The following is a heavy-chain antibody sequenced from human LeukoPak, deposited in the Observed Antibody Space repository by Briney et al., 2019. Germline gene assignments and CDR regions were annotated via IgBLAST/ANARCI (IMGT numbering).Heavy chain of an antibody. J-gene: IGHJ4*02. Sequence: PGGSLRLSCAASGFTFDDYAMHWVRQAPGKGLEWVSGISWNSGSIGYADSVKGRFTISRDNAKNSLYLQMNSLRAEDTALYYCVSSYYYDSSGLYWGQGTLVTVSS. V-gene: IGHV3-9*01. CDR1: GFTFDDYA. CDR3: VSSYYYDSSGLY. D-gene: IGHD3-22*01. CDR2: ISWNSGSI.